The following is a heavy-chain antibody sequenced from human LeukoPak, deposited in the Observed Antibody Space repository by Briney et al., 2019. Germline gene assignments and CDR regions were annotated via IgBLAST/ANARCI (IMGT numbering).Heavy chain of an antibody. CDR3: ARIDTGPFSPVDY. Sequence: PSQTLSLTCTVSGGSISSGGYYWSWIRQPPGKGLEWIGYIYYSGSTYYNPSLKSRVTISVDTSKNQFSLKLSSVTAADTAVYYCARIDTGPFSPVDYWGQGTLVTVSS. CDR2: IYYSGST. J-gene: IGHJ4*02. CDR1: GGSISSGGYY. D-gene: IGHD2-8*02. V-gene: IGHV4-30-2*01.